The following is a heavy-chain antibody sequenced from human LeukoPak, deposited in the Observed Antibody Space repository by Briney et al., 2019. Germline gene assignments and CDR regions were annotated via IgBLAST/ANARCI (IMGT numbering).Heavy chain of an antibody. Sequence: PGGSLRLSCAASGFTFISYSMNWVRQAPGKGLEWVSSISSGSSYIYYADYVKGRFTSSRDNAKNSLYLQMNSVRAEDTAAYYCATRNGWLQFTFDYWGQGTLVTVSS. D-gene: IGHD5-24*01. CDR2: ISSGSSYI. J-gene: IGHJ4*02. CDR1: GFTFISYS. CDR3: ATRNGWLQFTFDY. V-gene: IGHV3-21*01.